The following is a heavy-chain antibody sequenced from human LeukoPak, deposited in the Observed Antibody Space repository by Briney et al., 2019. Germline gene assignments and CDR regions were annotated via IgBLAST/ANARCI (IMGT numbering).Heavy chain of an antibody. CDR2: ISSSGSTI. J-gene: IGHJ4*02. CDR3: AKGFSATAAAGYYFDY. D-gene: IGHD6-13*01. V-gene: IGHV3-11*01. Sequence: GGSLRLSCAASGFTFSDYYMSWIRQAPGKGLEWVSYISSSGSTIYYADSVKGRFTISRDNSKNTLYLQMNSLRAEDTAVYYCAKGFSATAAAGYYFDYWGQGTLVTVSS. CDR1: GFTFSDYY.